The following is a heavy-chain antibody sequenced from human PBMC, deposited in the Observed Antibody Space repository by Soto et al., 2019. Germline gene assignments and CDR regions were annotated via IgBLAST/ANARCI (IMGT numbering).Heavy chain of an antibody. CDR3: ARDTLAGPKGYYYGMDV. Sequence: ASVKVSCKASGYTFTSYYMHWARQAPGQGLEWMGIINPSGGSTSYAQKFQGRVTMTRDTSTSTVYMELSSLRSEDTAVYYCARDTLAGPKGYYYGMDVWGQGTTVTVSS. J-gene: IGHJ6*02. D-gene: IGHD3-3*02. V-gene: IGHV1-46*01. CDR1: GYTFTSYY. CDR2: INPSGGST.